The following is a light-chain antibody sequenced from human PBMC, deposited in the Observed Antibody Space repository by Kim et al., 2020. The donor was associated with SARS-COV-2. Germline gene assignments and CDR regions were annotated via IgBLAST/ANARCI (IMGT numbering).Light chain of an antibody. V-gene: IGLV2-8*01. J-gene: IGLJ3*02. CDR3: SSYAGSNNRV. CDR2: EVN. Sequence: SVATSCTGNSSDVGAYNYVSWYQQHPGKAPKLIIYEVNERPSEVPDRFSGSKSGNTASLTVSGLQAEDEADYYCSSYAGSNNRVFGGGTQLTVL. CDR1: SSDVGAYNY.